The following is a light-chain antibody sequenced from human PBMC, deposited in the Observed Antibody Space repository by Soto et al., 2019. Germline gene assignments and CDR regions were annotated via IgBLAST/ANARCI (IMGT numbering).Light chain of an antibody. CDR2: GAS. Sequence: EIVLTQSPGTLSLSPGERATLSCRASQSVSSSYLAWYQQKPGQAPRLLIYGASSTATVIPDRFSGSGSGTDFTLTISRLEPEDFAVYYCQQYCSSPFTFGPGTKVDIK. J-gene: IGKJ3*01. CDR3: QQYCSSPFT. V-gene: IGKV3-20*01. CDR1: QSVSSSY.